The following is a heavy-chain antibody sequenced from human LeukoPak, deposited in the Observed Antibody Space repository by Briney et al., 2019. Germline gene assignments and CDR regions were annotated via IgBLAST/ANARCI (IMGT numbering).Heavy chain of an antibody. J-gene: IGHJ1*01. CDR2: ISSNGGST. CDR1: RFTFSSYA. CDR3: VKGQRYYDSSGYYSIEYFQH. D-gene: IGHD3-22*01. Sequence: GGSLRLSCSASRFTFSSYAMHWVRQAPGKGLEYVSAISSNGGSTYYADSVKGRFTISRDNSKNTLYLQMSSLRAEDTAVYYCVKGQRYYDSSGYYSIEYFQHWGQGTLVTDSS. V-gene: IGHV3-64D*09.